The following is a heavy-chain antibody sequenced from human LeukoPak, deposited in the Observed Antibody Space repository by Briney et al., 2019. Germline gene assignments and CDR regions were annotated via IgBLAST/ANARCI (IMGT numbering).Heavy chain of an antibody. Sequence: ASVKVSCKASGYTFTSYGISWVRQAPGQGLEWMGWISAYNGNTNYAQKLQGRVTMTTDTSTSTAYMELRSLRSDDTPVYYCARDNAVLLWFGELLYAGVRKYYFDYWGQGTLVTVSS. CDR3: ARDNAVLLWFGELLYAGVRKYYFDY. CDR2: ISAYNGNT. D-gene: IGHD3-10*01. V-gene: IGHV1-18*01. CDR1: GYTFTSYG. J-gene: IGHJ4*02.